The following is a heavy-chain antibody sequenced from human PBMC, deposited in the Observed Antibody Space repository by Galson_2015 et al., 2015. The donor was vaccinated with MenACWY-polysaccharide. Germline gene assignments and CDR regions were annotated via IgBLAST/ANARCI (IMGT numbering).Heavy chain of an antibody. CDR1: GFSLSADAVG. V-gene: IGHV2-5*02. Sequence: PALVKPTQPLTLTCTFSGFSLSADAVGVGWYRQPPGKALEWLALNYWDDDKRYSPSLKSRLTITKNTSKNQVVLIMTNMDPVDTAPYYCAIELYISTPFPPHWGQGTLVTVSS. CDR2: NYWDDDK. CDR3: AIELYISTPFPPH. D-gene: IGHD1-7*01. J-gene: IGHJ4*02.